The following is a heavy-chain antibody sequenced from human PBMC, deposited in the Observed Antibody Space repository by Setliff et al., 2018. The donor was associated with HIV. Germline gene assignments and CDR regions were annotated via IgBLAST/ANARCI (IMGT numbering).Heavy chain of an antibody. Sequence: SETLSLTCTVSGASISRSSYYWSWIRQTPGKGLEWIGEINHGGTTNSNPSLKSRVTISVDTSKNQFSLRMSSVTAADSGVYYCARGSSGSHRTEYDDAFDIWGQGAVVTVSS. CDR2: INHGGTT. J-gene: IGHJ3*02. D-gene: IGHD6-25*01. CDR1: GASISRSSYY. V-gene: IGHV4-39*02. CDR3: ARGSSGSHRTEYDDAFDI.